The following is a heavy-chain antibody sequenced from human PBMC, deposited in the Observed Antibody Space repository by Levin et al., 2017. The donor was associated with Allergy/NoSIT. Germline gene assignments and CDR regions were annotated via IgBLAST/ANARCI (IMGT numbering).Heavy chain of an antibody. J-gene: IGHJ6*02. CDR2: IDPSDSYT. V-gene: IGHV5-10-1*01. CDR1: GYTFSTYW. CDR3: ARPNPPYYYYGMDV. Sequence: GESLKISCKVSGYTFSTYWISWVRQMPGKGLEWMGRIDPSDSYTTYSPSFEGHITISVDKSISTAYLQWSSLKASDTAMYYCARPNPPYYYYGMDVWGQGTTVTVSS.